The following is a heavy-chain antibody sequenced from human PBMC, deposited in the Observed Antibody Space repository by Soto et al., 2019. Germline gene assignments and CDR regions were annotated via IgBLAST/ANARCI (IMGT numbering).Heavy chain of an antibody. D-gene: IGHD3-22*01. CDR3: ARDYYDNSGSRYVDYGMDV. J-gene: IGHJ6*02. Sequence: GGSLRLSCGVSGFTFSRYWMHWVRQAPGKRPVWVARIHFDGSTFSYADSVRGRFTISRDNAKNTLYLQMNSLRVEDTAVYYCARDYYDNSGSRYVDYGMDVWGQGTTVTVSS. CDR2: IHFDGSTF. CDR1: GFTFSRYW. V-gene: IGHV3-74*01.